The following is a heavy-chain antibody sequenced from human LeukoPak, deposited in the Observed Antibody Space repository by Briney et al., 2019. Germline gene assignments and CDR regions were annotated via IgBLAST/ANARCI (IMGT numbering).Heavy chain of an antibody. Sequence: SETLSLTCTVSGGSLTDYSWSWIRHPPGNGLEWIGYIYYIGSTYSNPSLKTGVTISVDTSKNQFSLKLSSVTAADTAVYYCARDLLITFGGVPTLYYYYGMDVWGQGTTVTVSS. CDR2: IYYIGST. CDR3: ARDLLITFGGVPTLYYYYGMDV. CDR1: GGSLTDYS. V-gene: IGHV4-59*12. J-gene: IGHJ6*02. D-gene: IGHD3-16*01.